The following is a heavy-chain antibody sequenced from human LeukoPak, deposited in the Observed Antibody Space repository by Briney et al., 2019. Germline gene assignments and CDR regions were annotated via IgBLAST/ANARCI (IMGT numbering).Heavy chain of an antibody. Sequence: GGSLRLSCAASGFTFSSYEMNWVRKAPGKGLEWLSYISSSGSTIYYADSVKGRVTISRDNAKNSLYLQMNSLRAEDTAVYYCARRSSSRTFDYWGQGTLVTVSS. CDR1: GFTFSSYE. J-gene: IGHJ4*02. D-gene: IGHD6-6*01. CDR3: ARRSSSRTFDY. CDR2: ISSSGSTI. V-gene: IGHV3-48*03.